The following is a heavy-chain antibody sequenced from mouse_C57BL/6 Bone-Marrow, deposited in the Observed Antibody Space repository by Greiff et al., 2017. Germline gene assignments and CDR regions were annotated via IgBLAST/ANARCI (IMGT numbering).Heavy chain of an antibody. D-gene: IGHD1-1*01. CDR3: ARDTTVVADY. CDR2: IHPNSGST. CDR1: GYTFTSYW. V-gene: IGHV1-64*01. Sequence: QVQLQQPGAELVKPGASVKLSCKASGYTFTSYWIGMIHPNSGSTNYNEKFKSKATLTVDKSSSTAYMQLSSLTSEDSAVYYCARDTTVVADYWGQGTTLTVSS. J-gene: IGHJ2*01.